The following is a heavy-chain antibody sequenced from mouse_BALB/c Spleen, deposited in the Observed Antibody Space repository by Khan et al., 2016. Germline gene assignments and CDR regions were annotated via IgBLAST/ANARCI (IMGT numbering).Heavy chain of an antibody. D-gene: IGHD2-3*01. V-gene: IGHV3-2*02. J-gene: IGHJ3*01. CDR1: GYSITSDYA. CDR3: AEDGYYAYFTY. CDR2: ISYCGYT. Sequence: EVQLQESGPGLVKPSQSLSLTCTVTGYSITSDYAWNWIRQFPGNKLEWMGYISYCGYTNYNPSLKSRISITRDTSKNQFFLQLNSVTTEDTATYYCAEDGYYAYFTYCGRRALVTVSA.